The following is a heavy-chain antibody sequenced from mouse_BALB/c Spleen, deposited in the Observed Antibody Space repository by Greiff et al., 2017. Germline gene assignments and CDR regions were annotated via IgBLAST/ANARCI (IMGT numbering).Heavy chain of an antibody. CDR3: ARLGRYDGFAY. CDR1: GFTFSSFG. D-gene: IGHD2-14*01. V-gene: IGHV5-17*02. CDR2: ISSGSSTI. Sequence: EVMLVESGGGLVQPGGSRKLSCAASGFTFSSFGMHWVRQAPEKGLEWVAYISSGSSTIYYADTVKGRFTISRDNPKNTLFLQMTSLRSEDTAMYYCARLGRYDGFAYWGQGTLVTVSA. J-gene: IGHJ3*01.